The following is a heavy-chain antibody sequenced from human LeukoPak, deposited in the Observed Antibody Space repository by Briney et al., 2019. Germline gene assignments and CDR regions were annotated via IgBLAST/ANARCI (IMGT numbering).Heavy chain of an antibody. CDR2: ISGSAEST. CDR1: GFTFSSYA. V-gene: IGHV3-23*01. J-gene: IGHJ3*01. Sequence: GGSLRLSCAASGFTFSSYAMSWVRQAPGKGLEWVSGISGSAESTYYAASVRGRFTISRDKSKNTLFLQMTSLRVEDTAIYYCASTGMRSSAFDVWGQGTGVTVSS. CDR3: ASTGMRSSAFDV. D-gene: IGHD1-1*01.